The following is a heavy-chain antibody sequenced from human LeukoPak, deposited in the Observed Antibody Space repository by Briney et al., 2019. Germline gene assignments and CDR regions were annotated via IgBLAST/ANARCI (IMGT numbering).Heavy chain of an antibody. J-gene: IGHJ3*02. D-gene: IGHD1-1*01. CDR1: GYTFTSYA. Sequence: ASVKVSCKASGYTFTSYAMHWVRQAPGQRLEWMGWINAGNGNTKYSQKFQGRVTITRDTSARTAYMERSSLRSEDTAVYYCARDRVNWNDRRYDAFDIWGQGTMVTVSS. V-gene: IGHV1-3*01. CDR2: INAGNGNT. CDR3: ARDRVNWNDRRYDAFDI.